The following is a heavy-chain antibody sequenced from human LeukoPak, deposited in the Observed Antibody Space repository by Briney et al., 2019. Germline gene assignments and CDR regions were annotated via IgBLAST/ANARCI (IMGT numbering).Heavy chain of an antibody. V-gene: IGHV4-34*01. CDR1: SGSFSGYY. CDR3: ARGFATMVRGVVLDF. Sequence: PSETLSLTCAVYSGSFSGYYWSWIRQPPGKGLEWIGEIYYSGSTNYNPSLKSRVTLSVDTSKNQFSLKLSSVTAADTAVYYCARGFATMVRGVVLDFWGQGNLGNVSS. D-gene: IGHD3-10*01. J-gene: IGHJ4*02. CDR2: IYYSGST.